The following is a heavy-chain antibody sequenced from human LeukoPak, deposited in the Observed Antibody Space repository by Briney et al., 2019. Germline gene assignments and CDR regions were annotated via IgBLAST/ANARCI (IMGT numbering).Heavy chain of an antibody. CDR2: VYYTGST. D-gene: IGHD2-8*02. J-gene: IGHJ5*02. Sequence: TSQTLSLTRTVSGGSISNNYWSWIRQTPGKGLEWIVYVYYTGSTNYNPSLQSRVRLSVDTSRNQFSLKLNSLTAADTAVYYCARNTGGSVRGCFDPWGQGTLVTVSS. V-gene: IGHV4-59*01. CDR1: GGSISNNY. CDR3: ARNTGGSVRGCFDP.